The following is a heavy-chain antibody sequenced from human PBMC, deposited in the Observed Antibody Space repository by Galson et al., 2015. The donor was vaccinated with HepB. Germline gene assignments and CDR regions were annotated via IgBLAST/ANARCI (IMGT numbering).Heavy chain of an antibody. Sequence: LRLSCAASGFTFSNYDMSWVRQAPGKGLEWVSTIGGSGSRTYYADPVKGRFTISRDDSKNTLYLQVNSLGVEDTAVYYCARQWELLSYFDYWGQGTLVTVSS. D-gene: IGHD1-26*01. J-gene: IGHJ4*02. CDR2: IGGSGSRT. V-gene: IGHV3-23*01. CDR3: ARQWELLSYFDY. CDR1: GFTFSNYD.